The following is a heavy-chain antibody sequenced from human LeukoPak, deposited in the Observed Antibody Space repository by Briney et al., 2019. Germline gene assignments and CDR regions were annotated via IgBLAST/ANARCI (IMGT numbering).Heavy chain of an antibody. Sequence: GGSLRLSCAASGFTFSSYAMHWVRQAPGKGLEWVAVISYDGSNKYYADSVKGRFTISRDNSKNTLYLQMNSLRAEDTAVYYCARDLYHRPFPDYYYYYMDVWGKGTTVTVSS. J-gene: IGHJ6*03. D-gene: IGHD2-2*01. V-gene: IGHV3-30-3*01. CDR3: ARDLYHRPFPDYYYYYMDV. CDR1: GFTFSSYA. CDR2: ISYDGSNK.